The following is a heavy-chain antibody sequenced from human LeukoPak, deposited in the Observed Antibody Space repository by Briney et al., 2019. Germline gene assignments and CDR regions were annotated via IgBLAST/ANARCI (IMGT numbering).Heavy chain of an antibody. CDR3: TRDWARIAAAGTAAFDI. V-gene: IGHV3-49*04. J-gene: IGHJ3*02. Sequence: PGGSLRLSCTASGFTFGDYTMSWVRQAPEKGLEWVGFIRSKAFGGTTEYAASAKGRFTISRDDSKSIAYLQMNSLKTEDTAVYYCTRDWARIAAAGTAAFDIWGQGTMVTVSS. CDR2: IRSKAFGGTT. CDR1: GFTFGDYT. D-gene: IGHD6-13*01.